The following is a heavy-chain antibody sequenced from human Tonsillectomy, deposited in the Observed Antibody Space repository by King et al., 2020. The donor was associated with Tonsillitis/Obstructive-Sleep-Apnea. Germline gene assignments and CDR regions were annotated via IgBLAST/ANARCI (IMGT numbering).Heavy chain of an antibody. CDR3: ARDIATFDS. V-gene: IGHV3-33*01. CDR1: GFTFSSYG. Sequence: VQLVESGGGVAQPGRSLRLSCAASGFTFSSYGMHWVRQAPGKGLEWVAAIWYDGGKKYYVDSVKGRFTISRDDSKSTLYLQMNSLGDDDTAMYYCARDIATFDSWGRGTLVTVSA. CDR2: IWYDGGKK. D-gene: IGHD1-26*01. J-gene: IGHJ4*02.